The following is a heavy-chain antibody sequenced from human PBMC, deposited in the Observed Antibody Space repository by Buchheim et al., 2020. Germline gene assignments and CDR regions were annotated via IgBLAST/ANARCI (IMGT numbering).Heavy chain of an antibody. CDR2: IRSGSTAM. D-gene: IGHD7-27*01. V-gene: IGHV3-48*02. CDR3: ATWAFYHGVDV. J-gene: IGHJ6*02. Sequence: EVQMVDSGGGLVQPGGSLRLSCAASGFNFGAYAMNWFRQAPGRGLEWLSHIRSGSTAMYYTDSVRGRSTISRDDAKNPLYLQMDSLRDDDTAVYFCATWAFYHGVDVWGQGT. CDR1: GFNFGAYA.